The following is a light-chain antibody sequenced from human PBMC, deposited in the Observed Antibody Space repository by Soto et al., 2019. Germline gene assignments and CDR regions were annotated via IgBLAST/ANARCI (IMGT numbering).Light chain of an antibody. Sequence: DIQMTQSPSTLSASVGDTVTVTCRASQSVSGWLAWYQQKPGEAPKLLIYGASNLQSGVPPRFSGSGSGTDFTLAISSPQPEDSATYYCLQDINYPWTFGQGTKVDIK. J-gene: IGKJ1*01. CDR1: QSVSGW. V-gene: IGKV1-5*01. CDR2: GAS. CDR3: LQDINYPWT.